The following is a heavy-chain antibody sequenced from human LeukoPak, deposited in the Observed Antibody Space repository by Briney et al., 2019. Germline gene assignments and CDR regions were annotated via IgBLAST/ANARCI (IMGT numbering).Heavy chain of an antibody. CDR1: GFTFSNYA. CDR2: ISYDGSNK. D-gene: IGHD2-15*01. V-gene: IGHV3-30*03. J-gene: IGHJ4*02. CDR3: ATQRRVVAVNPLDY. Sequence: PGGSLRLSCAASGFTFSNYAMRWVRQAPGKGLEWVAVISYDGSNKYYADSVKGRFTISRDNSKNTLYLQMNSLRAEDTAVYYCATQRRVVAVNPLDYWGQGTLVTVSS.